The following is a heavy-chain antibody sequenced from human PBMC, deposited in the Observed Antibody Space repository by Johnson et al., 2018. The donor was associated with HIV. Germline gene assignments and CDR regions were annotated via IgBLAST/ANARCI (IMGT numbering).Heavy chain of an antibody. J-gene: IGHJ3*02. CDR1: GFTFSTYG. D-gene: IGHD3-16*01. CDR3: AKCIWGRSLIDAFDI. Sequence: QVQLVESGGGLVQPGRSLRLSCAASGFTFSTYGMHWVRQAPGKGLEWVAVMWYDGSNKYYADSVRGRFTISRDNSKNTLYLQMNSLRAEDTAVYYCAKCIWGRSLIDAFDIWGQGTMVTVSS. V-gene: IGHV3-33*06. CDR2: MWYDGSNK.